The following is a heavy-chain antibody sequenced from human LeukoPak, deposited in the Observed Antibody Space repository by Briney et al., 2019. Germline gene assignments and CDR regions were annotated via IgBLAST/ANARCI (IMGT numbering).Heavy chain of an antibody. V-gene: IGHV3-30*18. CDR1: GFAFSSYG. CDR3: AKDLTGFCSGGSCYNFDY. Sequence: GGSLRLSCAASGFAFSSYGMHWVRQAPGKGLEWVAVISYDGSNKYYADSVKGRFTISRDNSKNTLYLQMNSLRAEDTAVYYCAKDLTGFCSGGSCYNFDYWGQGTLGTVSS. CDR2: ISYDGSNK. J-gene: IGHJ4*02. D-gene: IGHD2-15*01.